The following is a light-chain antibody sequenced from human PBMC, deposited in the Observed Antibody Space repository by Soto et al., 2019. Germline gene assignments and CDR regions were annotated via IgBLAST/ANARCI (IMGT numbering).Light chain of an antibody. Sequence: QSVLTQPASVSGSPGQSITISCTGTSSDVGRYNYVSWYQQHPGKAPKLMLYEVSNRPSGVSNRFSGSKSGNTASLTISGLQAEDEADYYCSSYTSRSTYVFGTGTKLTVL. CDR2: EVS. J-gene: IGLJ1*01. CDR1: SSDVGRYNY. CDR3: SSYTSRSTYV. V-gene: IGLV2-14*01.